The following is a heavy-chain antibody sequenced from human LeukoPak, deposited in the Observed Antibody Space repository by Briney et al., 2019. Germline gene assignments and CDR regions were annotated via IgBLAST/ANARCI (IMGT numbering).Heavy chain of an antibody. CDR2: ISYSGST. D-gene: IGHD2-2*01. Sequence: PSETLSLTCDVSGDSISSNNYYWGWVRQPPGTGLEWIGSISYSGSTFYNPSLKSRVTISADTSKNQFSLKLSSVTAADTAVYYCARESPHFGNQLLPDYWGQGTLVTVSS. V-gene: IGHV4-39*07. CDR1: GDSISSNNYY. CDR3: ARESPHFGNQLLPDY. J-gene: IGHJ4*02.